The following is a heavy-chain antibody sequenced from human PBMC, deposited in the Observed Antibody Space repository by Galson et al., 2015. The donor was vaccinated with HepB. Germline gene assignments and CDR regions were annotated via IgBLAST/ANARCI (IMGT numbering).Heavy chain of an antibody. CDR3: ARDGGYGSGSYSLYYYGMDV. J-gene: IGHJ6*02. CDR2: ISSSGSTI. V-gene: IGHV3-48*03. CDR1: GFTFSSYE. D-gene: IGHD3-10*01. Sequence: SLRLSCAASGFTFSSYEMNWVRQAPGKGLEWVSYISSSGSTIYYADSVKGRFTISRDNAKNSLYLQMNSLRAEDTAVYYCARDGGYGSGSYSLYYYGMDVWGQGTTVTVSS.